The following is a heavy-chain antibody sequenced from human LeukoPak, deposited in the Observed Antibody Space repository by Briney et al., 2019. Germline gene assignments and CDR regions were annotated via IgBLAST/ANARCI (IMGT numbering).Heavy chain of an antibody. J-gene: IGHJ3*02. V-gene: IGHV3-21*01. CDR2: ISSSSSYI. Sequence: PGGSLRLSCAASGFTFSSYSMNWVRQAPGKGLEWVSSISSSSSYIYYADSVKGRFTISRDNAKNSLYLQMNSLRAEDTAVYYCARERGSSGLGQLVLIRDAFDIWGQGTMVTVSS. CDR1: GFTFSSYS. D-gene: IGHD3-22*01. CDR3: ARERGSSGLGQLVLIRDAFDI.